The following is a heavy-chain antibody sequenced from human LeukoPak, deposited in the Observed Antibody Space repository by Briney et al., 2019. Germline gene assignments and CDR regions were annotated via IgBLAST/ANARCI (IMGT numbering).Heavy chain of an antibody. D-gene: IGHD3-22*01. J-gene: IGHJ4*02. V-gene: IGHV4-38-2*02. CDR1: GDSITDVAHY. Sequence: SETLSLTCTVSGDSITDVAHYCLWLRQAPQNVPEWIGSIHYRGHTFYTPSLKCRVTISVDTSKKQFSVKVSYVTAEDTAVYYCARLDSSGYNIPYYFDYWGQGTLVTVSS. CDR2: IHYRGHT. CDR3: ARLDSSGYNIPYYFDY.